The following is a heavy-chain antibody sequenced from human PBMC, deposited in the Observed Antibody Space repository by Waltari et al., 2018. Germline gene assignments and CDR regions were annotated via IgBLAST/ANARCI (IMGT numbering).Heavy chain of an antibody. CDR1: GGSISSSY. CDR3: VYSNYQDAFDI. D-gene: IGHD4-4*01. V-gene: IGHV4-59*08. Sequence: QVQLQESGPGLVKPSETLSLTCTVSGGSISSSYWRWIRQPPGKGLEWIGYIYYSGSTNYNPSLKSRVTISVDTSKNQFSLKLSSVTAADTAVYYCVYSNYQDAFDIWGQGTMVTVSS. CDR2: IYYSGST. J-gene: IGHJ3*02.